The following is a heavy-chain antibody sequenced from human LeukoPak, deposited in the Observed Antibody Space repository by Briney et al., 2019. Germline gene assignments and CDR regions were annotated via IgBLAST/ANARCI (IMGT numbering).Heavy chain of an antibody. D-gene: IGHD3-3*01. Sequence: GGSLRLSCAASGFTFSSYAMTWVRQAPGKGLEWVSAISGSGNSTYYADSVKGRFTISRDNSKNTLYLQMNSLRAEDTAVYYCARDLKVFGVVIHYYYYYGMDVWGQGTTVTVSS. V-gene: IGHV3-23*01. CDR1: GFTFSSYA. CDR3: ARDLKVFGVVIHYYYYYGMDV. CDR2: ISGSGNST. J-gene: IGHJ6*02.